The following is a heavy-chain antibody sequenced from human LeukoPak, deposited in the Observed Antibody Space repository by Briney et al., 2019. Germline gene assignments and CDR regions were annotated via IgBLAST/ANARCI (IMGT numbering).Heavy chain of an antibody. CDR2: TSSDLNVK. CDR3: AREQRTFDY. V-gene: IGHV3-30-3*01. D-gene: IGHD5-24*01. Sequence: PGGSLRLSCAASGFTFRNYVIHWVRQAPGKGLEWVAVTSSDLNVKLYADSVKGRFTISRDNADNSLYLQLSSLRAEDTAVYYCAREQRTFDYWGQGILVTVSS. CDR1: GFTFRNYV. J-gene: IGHJ4*02.